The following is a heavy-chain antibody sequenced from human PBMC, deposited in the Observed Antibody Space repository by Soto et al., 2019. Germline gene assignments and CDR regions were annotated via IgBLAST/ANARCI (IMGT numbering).Heavy chain of an antibody. CDR1: GYRLSSYA. D-gene: IGHD3-16*01. J-gene: IGHJ4*02. V-gene: IGHV3-48*01. CDR3: ARAALMTFDY. Sequence: PGGSLRLSCAASGYRLSSYAITWVRQAPGKGLEWVSYISSSSSTIYYADSVKGRFTISRDNAKNSLYLQMNSLRAEDTAVYYCARAALMTFDYWGQGTLVTVSS. CDR2: ISSSSSTI.